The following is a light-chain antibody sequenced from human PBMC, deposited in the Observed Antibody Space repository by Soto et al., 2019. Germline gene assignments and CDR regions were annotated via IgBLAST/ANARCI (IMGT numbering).Light chain of an antibody. CDR1: QSVSSSY. V-gene: IGKV3-20*01. CDR2: GAS. CDR3: QQYCSSPLT. J-gene: IGKJ4*01. Sequence: EIGLTQSPATLSLSPGERATLSCRASQSVSSSYLAWYQQKPGQAPRLLIYGASSRATGIPGRFSVSGSGTDFTLTISRLEPDDLAVYDCQQYCSSPLTLGGGTKVEIK.